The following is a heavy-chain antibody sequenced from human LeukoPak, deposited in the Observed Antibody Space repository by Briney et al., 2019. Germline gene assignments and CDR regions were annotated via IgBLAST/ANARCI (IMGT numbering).Heavy chain of an antibody. D-gene: IGHD3-22*01. Sequence: GGSLRLSCAASGFTFSSYVMSWVRQAPGKGLEWVSVISGSGGSTDYADSVKGRFTISRDNSKNTLYLQMNSLRAEDTAVYYCARDYYYYDSSGYHPSYYYGMDVWGQGTTVTVSS. V-gene: IGHV3-23*01. CDR1: GFTFSSYV. J-gene: IGHJ6*02. CDR3: ARDYYYYDSSGYHPSYYYGMDV. CDR2: ISGSGGST.